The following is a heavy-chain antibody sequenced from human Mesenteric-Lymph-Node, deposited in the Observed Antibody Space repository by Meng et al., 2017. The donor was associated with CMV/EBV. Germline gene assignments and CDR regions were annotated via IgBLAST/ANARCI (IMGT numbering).Heavy chain of an antibody. V-gene: IGHV4-39*01. D-gene: IGHD2-21*01. CDR3: ARHSAILVTNFDH. Sequence: QLQLQGAGPGCGKPSGALSLTFTVSGGSISSSSYYWGWLRQPPGKGLEWVGYIDYSESTYYYNPSFKTRVTITVDTSKNQFSLKLSSVTAADTAVYYCARHSAILVTNFDHWGQGTLVTVSS. J-gene: IGHJ4*02. CDR1: GGSISSSSYY. CDR2: IDYSESTY.